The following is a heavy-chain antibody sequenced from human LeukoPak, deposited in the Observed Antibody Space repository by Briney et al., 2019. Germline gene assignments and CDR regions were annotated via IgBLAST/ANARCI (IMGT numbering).Heavy chain of an antibody. CDR3: SSGGYCTSTSCYGVY. Sequence: GGSLRLSCAASGFTFSGSAMHWVRQASGKGLEWVGRIRSKANNYATAYAASVKGRFTISRDDLQNTAYLEMNSLKTEDTGVYYCSSGGYCTSTSCYGVYWGQGTLVTVSS. J-gene: IGHJ4*02. D-gene: IGHD2-2*01. CDR2: IRSKANNYAT. V-gene: IGHV3-73*01. CDR1: GFTFSGSA.